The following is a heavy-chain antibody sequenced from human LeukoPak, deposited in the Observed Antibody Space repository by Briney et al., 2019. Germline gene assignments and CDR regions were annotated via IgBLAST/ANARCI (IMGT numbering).Heavy chain of an antibody. CDR2: IGGRDGST. CDR3: AKGHYYGSGSLDY. Sequence: GGSLRLSCAASGFTVSSNYMSWVRQAPGKGLEWVSAIGGRDGSTYYADSVKGRFTISRDNSKNTLYVQMNSLRAEDTAVYYCAKGHYYGSGSLDYWGQGTLVTVSS. J-gene: IGHJ4*02. D-gene: IGHD3-10*01. V-gene: IGHV3-23*01. CDR1: GFTVSSNY.